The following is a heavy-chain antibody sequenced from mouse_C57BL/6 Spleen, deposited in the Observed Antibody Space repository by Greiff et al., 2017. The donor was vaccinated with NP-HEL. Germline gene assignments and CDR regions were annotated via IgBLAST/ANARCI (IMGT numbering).Heavy chain of an antibody. CDR1: GYTFTSYW. CDR3: AVYSNYVVRFDY. J-gene: IGHJ2*01. D-gene: IGHD2-5*01. Sequence: VQLQQSGAELVKPGASVKMSCKASGYTFTSYWITWVKQRPGQGLEWIGDIYPGSGSTNYNEKFKSKATLTVDTSSSTAYMQLSSLTSEDSAVYYCAVYSNYVVRFDYWGQGTTLTVSS. CDR2: IYPGSGST. V-gene: IGHV1-55*01.